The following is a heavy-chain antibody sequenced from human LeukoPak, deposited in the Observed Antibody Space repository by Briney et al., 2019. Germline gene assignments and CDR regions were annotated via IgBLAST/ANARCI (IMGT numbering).Heavy chain of an antibody. CDR2: ISYDGSNK. V-gene: IGHV3-30*18. Sequence: PGGSLRLSCAASGFTFSSYGMHWVRQAPGKGLEWVAVISYDGSNKYYADSVKGRFTISRDNSKNTLYLQMNSLRAEDTAVYYCAKDPGYCTNGVCYVFWFDPWGQGTLVTVSS. D-gene: IGHD2-8*01. CDR3: AKDPGYCTNGVCYVFWFDP. CDR1: GFTFSSYG. J-gene: IGHJ5*02.